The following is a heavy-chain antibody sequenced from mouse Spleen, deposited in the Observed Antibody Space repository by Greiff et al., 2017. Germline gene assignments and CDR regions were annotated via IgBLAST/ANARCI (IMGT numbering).Heavy chain of an antibody. D-gene: IGHD1-1*02. J-gene: IGHJ3*01. CDR2: IYPRSGNT. Sequence: QVQLQQSGAELARPGASVKLSCKASGYTFTSYGISWVKQRTGQGLEWIGEIYPRSGNTYYNEKFKGKATLTADKSSSTAYMELCSLTSEDSAVYFCARYGTGPAYWGQGTLVTVSA. V-gene: IGHV1-81*01. CDR3: ARYGTGPAY. CDR1: GYTFTSYG.